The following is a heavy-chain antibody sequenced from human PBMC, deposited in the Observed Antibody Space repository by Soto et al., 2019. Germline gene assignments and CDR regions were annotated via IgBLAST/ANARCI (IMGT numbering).Heavy chain of an antibody. CDR1: GFTFSGHA. D-gene: IGHD3-10*01. Sequence: VHLVESGGGVVQPGRSLRLSCAASGFTFSGHAFHWVRQAPGKGLEWVSVISYDGSIKYFADSVKGRFTISRDNSKNTLYLQMNSLRPEDTAVYFCARDDSGSGSPYFFDYWGKGALVTVSS. V-gene: IGHV3-30-3*01. CDR2: ISYDGSIK. J-gene: IGHJ4*02. CDR3: ARDDSGSGSPYFFDY.